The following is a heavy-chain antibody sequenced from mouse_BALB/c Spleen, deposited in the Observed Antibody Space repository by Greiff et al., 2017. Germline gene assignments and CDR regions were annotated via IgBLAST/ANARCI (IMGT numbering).Heavy chain of an antibody. J-gene: IGHJ3*01. CDR2: INSNGGST. D-gene: IGHD4-1*01. CDR3: ARDNWDVAGDWFAY. Sequence: EVKVVESGGGLVQPGGSLKLSCAASGFTFSSYGMSWVRQTPDKRLELVATINSNGGSTYYPDSVKGRFTISRDNAKNTLYLQMSSLKSEDTAMYYCARDNWDVAGDWFAYWGQGTLVTVSA. V-gene: IGHV5-6-3*01. CDR1: GFTFSSYG.